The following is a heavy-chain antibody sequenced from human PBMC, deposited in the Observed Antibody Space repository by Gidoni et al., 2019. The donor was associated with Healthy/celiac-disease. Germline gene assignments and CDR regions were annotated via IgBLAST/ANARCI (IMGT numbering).Heavy chain of an antibody. CDR3: ARDDRMEQWLTLFDY. Sequence: EVQLVESGGGLVQPGGSLRPSCAASGFTFSSYEMNWFPRAPGKGLEWVSYISSSGITIYYADSVKGRFTISRDNAKNSLYLQMNSLRAEDTAVYYCARDDRMEQWLTLFDYWGQGTLVTVSS. D-gene: IGHD6-19*01. V-gene: IGHV3-48*03. J-gene: IGHJ4*02. CDR1: GFTFSSYE. CDR2: ISSSGITI.